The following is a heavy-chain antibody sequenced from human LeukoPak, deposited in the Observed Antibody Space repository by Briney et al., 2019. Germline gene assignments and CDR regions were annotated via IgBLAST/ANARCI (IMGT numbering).Heavy chain of an antibody. CDR1: GYTFTTYN. V-gene: IGHV1-18*01. CDR3: ARDLGCSGGSCHGWFDP. D-gene: IGHD2-15*01. CDR2: ISAYNGNT. J-gene: IGHJ5*02. Sequence: GASVKVSCKASGYTFTTYNINWVRQAPGQGLEWMGWISAYNGNTNYAQKLQGRVTMTTDTSTSTAYMELRSLRSDDTAVYYCARDLGCSGGSCHGWFDPWGQGTLVTVSS.